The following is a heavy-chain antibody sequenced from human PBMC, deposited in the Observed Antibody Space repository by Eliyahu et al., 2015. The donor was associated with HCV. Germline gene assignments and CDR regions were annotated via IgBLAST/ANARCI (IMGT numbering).Heavy chain of an antibody. V-gene: IGHV4-38-2*01. Sequence: QVQLQESGPGLVKPSETLSLTCAVSGYSISSGYYWGWIRQPPGKGLEWIGSIYHSGSTYYNPSLKSRVTISVDTSKNQFSLKLSSVTAADTAVYYCARVVKGQQLFDYWGQGTLVTVSS. CDR1: GYSISSGYY. D-gene: IGHD6-13*01. J-gene: IGHJ4*02. CDR3: ARVVKGQQLFDY. CDR2: IYHSGST.